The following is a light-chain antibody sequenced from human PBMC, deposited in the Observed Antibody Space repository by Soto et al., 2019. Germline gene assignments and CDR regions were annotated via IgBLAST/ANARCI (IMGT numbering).Light chain of an antibody. CDR3: QQYNDWPT. CDR1: QSINSD. J-gene: IGKJ1*01. V-gene: IGKV3-15*01. Sequence: EIVMTQSPATLSVSPGETTRLSCRASQSINSDVAWYQQKVGQTPRLLIHGASTRATGIPARFSGSGSGTESTLTISSLQSEDFVVYYCQQYNDWPTFGQGTKVDIK. CDR2: GAS.